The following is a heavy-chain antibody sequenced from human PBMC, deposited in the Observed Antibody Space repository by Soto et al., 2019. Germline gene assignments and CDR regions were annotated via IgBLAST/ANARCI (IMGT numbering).Heavy chain of an antibody. J-gene: IGHJ5*02. Sequence: EVQLVESGGGLVQPGGSLRLSCAASGFTFSSYWMHWVRQAPGTALVLVSRINSEGSSTSYADSVKGRFTISSDNAKNTLYLQMNRLRADDTAVYYCARDHVVSRNWFDPWGQGTLVTVSS. D-gene: IGHD2-21*01. CDR1: GFTFSSYW. V-gene: IGHV3-74*01. CDR3: ARDHVVSRNWFDP. CDR2: INSEGSST.